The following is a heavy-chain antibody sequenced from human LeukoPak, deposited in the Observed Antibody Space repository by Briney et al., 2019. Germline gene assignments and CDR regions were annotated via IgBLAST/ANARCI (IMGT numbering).Heavy chain of an antibody. CDR3: ARSIAATIYFDL. CDR2: IYYTGST. D-gene: IGHD5-12*01. V-gene: IGHV4-59*01. CDR1: SGSNSGFY. J-gene: IGHJ4*02. Sequence: SETLSLTCTVSSGSNSGFYWSWIRQPPGKGLEWIGNIYYTGSTNYNPSLKSRVTISVDTSKEQFSLKLSSVTAADTAVYCCARSIAATIYFDLWGQGTLVTVSS.